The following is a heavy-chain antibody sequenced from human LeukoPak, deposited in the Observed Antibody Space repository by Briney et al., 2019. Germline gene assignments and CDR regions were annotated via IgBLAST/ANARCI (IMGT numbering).Heavy chain of an antibody. Sequence: PGGSLRLSCAASGFTVSSNYMSWVRQAPGKGLEWVSVIYSGGSTYYADSVKGRYTISRDNSKNTLYLQMNSLRAEDTAVYYCARDLYSRRSYWGQGTLVTVSS. CDR3: ARDLYSRRSY. J-gene: IGHJ4*02. V-gene: IGHV3-53*01. CDR2: IYSGGST. D-gene: IGHD6-13*01. CDR1: GFTVSSNY.